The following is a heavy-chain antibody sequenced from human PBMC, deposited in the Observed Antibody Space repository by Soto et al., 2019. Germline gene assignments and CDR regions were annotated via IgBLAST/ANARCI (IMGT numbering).Heavy chain of an antibody. CDR3: ARGSMIVPLPHPLRYYYYGMDV. J-gene: IGHJ6*02. CDR1: GGTFSSYA. Sequence: LVKVSCKASGGTFSSYAISWVRQAPGQGLEWMGGIIPIFGTANYAQKFQGRVTITADESTSTAYMELSSLRSEDTAVYYCARGSMIVPLPHPLRYYYYGMDVWGQGTTVTVSS. CDR2: IIPIFGTA. V-gene: IGHV1-69*13. D-gene: IGHD3-22*01.